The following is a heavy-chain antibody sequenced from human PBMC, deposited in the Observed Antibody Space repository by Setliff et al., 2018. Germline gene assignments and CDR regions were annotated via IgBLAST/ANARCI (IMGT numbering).Heavy chain of an antibody. D-gene: IGHD3-16*01. CDR3: ARELRSPFWHIDF. CDR2: LIPILRKT. CDR1: GGTFSSDV. J-gene: IGHJ4*02. V-gene: IGHV1-69*13. Sequence: SVKVSCKASGGTFSSDVITWVRQAPGQGLEWMGRLIPILRKTNYAENLQGRVSITADGSTNTVHMEVTSLRTEDTAVYYCARELRSPFWHIDFWGQGTLVTVSS.